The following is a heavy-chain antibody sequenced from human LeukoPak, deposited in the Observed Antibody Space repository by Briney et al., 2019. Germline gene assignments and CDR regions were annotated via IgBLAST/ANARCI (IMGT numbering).Heavy chain of an antibody. CDR2: ISYIGST. Sequence: SETLSLTCTVSGGSISSYYWSWIRQPAGKGLEWIGYISYIGSTNYNPSLKSRVTISIDTSKNQFSLKLTSVTAADTAVYYCARDLVTVTKGFDIWGQGTMVSVSS. D-gene: IGHD4-17*01. CDR3: ARDLVTVTKGFDI. J-gene: IGHJ3*02. V-gene: IGHV4-59*01. CDR1: GGSISSYY.